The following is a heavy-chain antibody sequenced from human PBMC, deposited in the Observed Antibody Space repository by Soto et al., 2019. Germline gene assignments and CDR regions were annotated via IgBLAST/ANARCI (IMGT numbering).Heavy chain of an antibody. CDR2: IYYSRST. V-gene: IGHV4-31*03. J-gene: IGHJ4*02. Sequence: QVQLQESGPGLVKPSQTLSLTCTVSGGSISSGGYYWSWIRQHPGKGLEWIGYIYYSRSTYYKSSLKSRVTISVDTSKNQLSLKLSSVTAADTAVYYCAGGKEVGAGGGLDYWGQGTLVTVSS. D-gene: IGHD3-16*01. CDR1: GGSISSGGYY. CDR3: AGGKEVGAGGGLDY.